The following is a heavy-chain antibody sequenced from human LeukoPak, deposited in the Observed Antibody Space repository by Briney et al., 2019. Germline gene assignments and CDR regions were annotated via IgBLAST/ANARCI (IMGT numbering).Heavy chain of an antibody. Sequence: PSETLSLTCAVSGYSISSGYYWGWIRQPPGKGPEWIGSLYHSGSTYYNPSLKSRVTISVDTSKNQFSLKLRSVTAADTAVYYCARDDMVRGVINFYYGVDVWGKGTTVTVSS. CDR3: ARDDMVRGVINFYYGVDV. V-gene: IGHV4-38-2*02. CDR1: GYSISSGYY. D-gene: IGHD3-10*01. J-gene: IGHJ6*04. CDR2: LYHSGST.